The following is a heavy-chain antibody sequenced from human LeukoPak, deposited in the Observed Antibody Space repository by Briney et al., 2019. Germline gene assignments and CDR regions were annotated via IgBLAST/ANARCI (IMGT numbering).Heavy chain of an antibody. V-gene: IGHV1-2*02. CDR1: GYTFTDYY. J-gene: IGHJ4*02. CDR2: INPNGGGT. Sequence: ASVTVSCKASGYTFTDYYIHWVRQAPGQGLEWMGWINPNGGGTNFAQKFQGRVTMTRDTSITTAYMELSSLRSDDTAVYYCARGTIRAALDYWGQGTLVTVSS. CDR3: ARGTIRAALDY. D-gene: IGHD1-1*01.